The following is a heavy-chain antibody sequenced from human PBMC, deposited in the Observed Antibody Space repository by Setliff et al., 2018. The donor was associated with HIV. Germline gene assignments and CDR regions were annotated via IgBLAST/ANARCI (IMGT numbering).Heavy chain of an antibody. CDR3: ARVPYRSAWFSGGHDAFDV. J-gene: IGHJ3*01. CDR2: ISGYNGNT. CDR1: GYTFSSYG. D-gene: IGHD6-19*01. Sequence: ASVKVSCKASGYTFSSYGISWVRQAPGQELEWMGWISGYNGNTKYVQKLQGRVTMTTDTSTRTVYMELRSLRHDDTAEYFCARVPYRSAWFSGGHDAFDVWGQGTMVTVSS. V-gene: IGHV1-18*01.